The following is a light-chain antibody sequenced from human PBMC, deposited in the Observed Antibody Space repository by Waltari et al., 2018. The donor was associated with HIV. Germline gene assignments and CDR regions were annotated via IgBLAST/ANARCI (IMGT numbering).Light chain of an antibody. J-gene: IGKJ3*01. CDR2: AAS. Sequence: DIQLTQSPSFMSASVGDRVTITCRASQAIGSNLAWYRQSPGQGPRLLIFAASTLESGVPSRFSGTGSGTEFALTIKSLQPEDFATYYCQHLNTYPLFAFGPGTTVDIK. V-gene: IGKV1-9*01. CDR1: QAIGSN. CDR3: QHLNTYPLFA.